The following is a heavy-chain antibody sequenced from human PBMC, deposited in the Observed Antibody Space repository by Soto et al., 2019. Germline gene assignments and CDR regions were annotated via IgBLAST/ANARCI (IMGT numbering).Heavy chain of an antibody. V-gene: IGHV4-30-4*01. Sequence: QVQLQESGPGLVKPSQTLSLTCTVSGGSISSIDYYWSWVRQPPGKGLEWIGYIYYSGSTYYNPSLKSRFFISVDPSKNQFSLKLSSWTAADTAVYYCASYGDCVGYFDYWGQGTLVTVSS. CDR2: IYYSGST. D-gene: IGHD4-17*01. J-gene: IGHJ4*02. CDR3: ASYGDCVGYFDY. CDR1: GGSISSIDYY.